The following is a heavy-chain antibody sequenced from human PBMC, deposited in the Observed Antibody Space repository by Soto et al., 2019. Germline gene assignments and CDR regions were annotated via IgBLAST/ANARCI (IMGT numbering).Heavy chain of an antibody. J-gene: IGHJ4*02. Sequence: PSETLSLTCTVSGGSISSYYWSWIRQPPGKGLEWIGYIYYSGSTNYKPSLKSRVTISVDTSKNQFSLKLSSVTAADTSVYYCARRGGTCFDFWGQGTLVTVSS. D-gene: IGHD3-16*01. CDR1: GGSISSYY. CDR3: ARRGGTCFDF. V-gene: IGHV4-59*01. CDR2: IYYSGST.